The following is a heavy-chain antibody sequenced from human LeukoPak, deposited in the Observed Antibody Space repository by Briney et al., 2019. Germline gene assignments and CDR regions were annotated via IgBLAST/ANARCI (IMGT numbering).Heavy chain of an antibody. CDR1: GSSFTTHA. Sequence: PGGSLRLSCSAPGSSFTTHAMIWARRASGKGLEWVSAIDYSGAVTFYADSVKGRFTISRDNSKNTMYLQMNGLRAEDTAVYYCAELLESYSDSWGQGTLVTVSS. CDR2: IDYSGAVT. V-gene: IGHV3-23*01. J-gene: IGHJ4*02. CDR3: AELLESYSDS.